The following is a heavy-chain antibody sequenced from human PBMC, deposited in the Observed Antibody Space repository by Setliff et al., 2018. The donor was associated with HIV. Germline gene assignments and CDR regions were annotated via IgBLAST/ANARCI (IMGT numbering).Heavy chain of an antibody. CDR3: AREGWSDHYYYYMDV. CDR2: IYHSGST. D-gene: IGHD2-15*01. CDR1: GGSISTYSYY. V-gene: IGHV4-39*07. J-gene: IGHJ6*03. Sequence: PSETLSLTCSVFGGSISTYSYYWGWVRQPPGKGLEWIGSIYHSGSTYYNPSLQSRITMSVDTSKNQFSLKLNSVTAADTAVYYCAREGWSDHYYYYMDVWDKGTTVTVSS.